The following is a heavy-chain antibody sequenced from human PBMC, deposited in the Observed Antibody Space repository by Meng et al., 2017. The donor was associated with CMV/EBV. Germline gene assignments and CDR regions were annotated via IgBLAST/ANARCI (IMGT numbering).Heavy chain of an antibody. D-gene: IGHD3-9*01. CDR2: ISYDGSNK. CDR1: SYG. V-gene: IGHV3-30*18. CDR3: AKASTQYYDILTGYPGGWFDP. J-gene: IGHJ5*02. Sequence: SYGMHWVRQAAGKGLEWVAVISYDGSNKYYADSVKGRVTISRDNSKNTLYLQMNSLRAEDTAVYYCAKASTQYYDILTGYPGGWFDPWGQGTLVTVSS.